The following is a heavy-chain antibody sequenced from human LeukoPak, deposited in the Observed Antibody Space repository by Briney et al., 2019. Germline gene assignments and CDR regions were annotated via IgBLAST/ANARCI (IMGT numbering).Heavy chain of an antibody. V-gene: IGHV3-21*01. D-gene: IGHD6-13*01. CDR3: ARAPPGSFSSSWYYFDY. CDR1: GFTFSSYS. CDR2: ISSSSSYI. J-gene: IGHJ4*02. Sequence: GGSLRLSCAASGFTFSSYSMNWVRQAPGKGLEWVPSISSSSSYIYYADSVKGRFTISRDNAKNSLYLQMNSLRAEDTAVYYCARAPPGSFSSSWYYFDYWGQGTLVTVSS.